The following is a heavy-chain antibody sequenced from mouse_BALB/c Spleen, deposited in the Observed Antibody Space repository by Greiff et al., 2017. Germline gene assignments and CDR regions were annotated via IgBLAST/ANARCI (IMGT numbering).Heavy chain of an antibody. V-gene: IGHV1S81*02. D-gene: IGHD1-1*02. CDR1: GYTFTSYY. CDR2: INPSNGGT. CDR3: TREWKLWRYAMDY. Sequence: QVQLQQSGAELVKPGASVKLSCKASGYTFTSYYMYWVKQRPGQGLEWIGEINPSNGGTNFNEKFKSKATLTVDKSSSTAYMQLSSLTSEDSAVYYCTREWKLWRYAMDYWGQGTSVTVSS. J-gene: IGHJ4*01.